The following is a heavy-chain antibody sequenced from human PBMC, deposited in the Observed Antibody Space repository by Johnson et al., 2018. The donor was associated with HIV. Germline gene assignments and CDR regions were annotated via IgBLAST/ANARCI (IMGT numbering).Heavy chain of an antibody. CDR1: GFTFSSYD. V-gene: IGHV3-13*01. CDR2: IGTAGDT. CDR3: AKARWHGSRGDALDI. D-gene: IGHD6-13*01. Sequence: VQLVESGGGLVQPGGSLRLSCAASGFTFSSYDMHWVRQATGKGLEWVSAIGTAGDTYYPGSVKGRFTISRENAKNSLYLQMNSLRAGDTAVYYCAKARWHGSRGDALDIWGQGTMVTVSS. J-gene: IGHJ3*02.